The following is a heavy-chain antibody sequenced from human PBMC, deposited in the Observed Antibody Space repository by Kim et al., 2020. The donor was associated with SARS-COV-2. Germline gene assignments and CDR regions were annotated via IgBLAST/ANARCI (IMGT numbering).Heavy chain of an antibody. J-gene: IGHJ4*02. CDR3: AKSPSSSSDY. CDR2: IYSGGSST. Sequence: GGSLRLSCAASGFTFSSYAMSWVHQAPGKGLEWVSVIYSGGSSTYYADSVKGRFTISRDNSKNTLYLQMNSLRAEDTAVYYCAKSPSSSSDYWGQGTLVTVSS. CDR1: GFTFSSYA. D-gene: IGHD6-6*01. V-gene: IGHV3-23*03.